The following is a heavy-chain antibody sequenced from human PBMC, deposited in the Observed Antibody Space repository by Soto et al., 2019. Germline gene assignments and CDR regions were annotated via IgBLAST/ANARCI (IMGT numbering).Heavy chain of an antibody. CDR1: GYTFTSYG. D-gene: IGHD1-20*01. CDR3: ARPSPYNWNDGGDAFDI. CDR2: ISAYNGNT. J-gene: IGHJ3*02. V-gene: IGHV1-18*01. Sequence: QVQLVQSGAEVKKPGASVKVSCKASGYTFTSYGISWVRQAPGQGLEWMGWISAYNGNTNYAQKLQDRVTMTTDTSTSTAYMELRSLRSDDTAVYYCARPSPYNWNDGGDAFDIWGQGTMVTVSS.